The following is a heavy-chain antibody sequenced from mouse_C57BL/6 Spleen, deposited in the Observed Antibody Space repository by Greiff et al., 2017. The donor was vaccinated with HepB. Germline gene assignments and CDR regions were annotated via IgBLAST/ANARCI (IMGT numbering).Heavy chain of an antibody. CDR1: GFTFSDYY. J-gene: IGHJ4*01. Sequence: EVNVVESGGGLVQPGGSLKLSCAASGFTFSDYYMYWVRQTPEKRLEWVAYISNGGGSTYYPDTVKGRFTISRDNAKNTLYLQMSRLKSEDTAMYYCARQGLWYYAMDYWGQGTSVTVSS. CDR2: ISNGGGST. D-gene: IGHD1-1*02. V-gene: IGHV5-12*01. CDR3: ARQGLWYYAMDY.